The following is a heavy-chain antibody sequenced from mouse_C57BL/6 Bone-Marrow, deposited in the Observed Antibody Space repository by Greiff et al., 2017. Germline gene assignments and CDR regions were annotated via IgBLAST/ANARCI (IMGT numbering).Heavy chain of an antibody. CDR1: GYAFSSYW. CDR3: ARSGLLRRGFAY. D-gene: IGHD1-1*01. CDR2: IYPGDGDT. Sequence: QVQLQQSGAELVKPGASVKISCKASGYAFSSYWMNWVKPRPGKGLEWIGQIYPGDGDTNYNGKFKGKATLTADKSSSTAYMQLSSLTSEDSAVYFCARSGLLRRGFAYWGQGTLVTVSA. V-gene: IGHV1-80*01. J-gene: IGHJ3*01.